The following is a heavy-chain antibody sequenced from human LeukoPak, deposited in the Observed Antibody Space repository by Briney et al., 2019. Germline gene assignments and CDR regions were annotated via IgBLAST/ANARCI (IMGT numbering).Heavy chain of an antibody. CDR3: ARHGRGGNPSDY. D-gene: IGHD4-23*01. V-gene: IGHV5-51*01. J-gene: IGHJ4*02. CDR2: THPGHSDT. Sequence: GESLKISCKGSGYSFTSYWIGWVRQMPGKGLEGMGLTHPGHSDTRYSPSFQGPVTISADKSISAAYLQWSSLKASDTAMYYCARHGRGGNPSDYWGQGTLVTVSS. CDR1: GYSFTSYW.